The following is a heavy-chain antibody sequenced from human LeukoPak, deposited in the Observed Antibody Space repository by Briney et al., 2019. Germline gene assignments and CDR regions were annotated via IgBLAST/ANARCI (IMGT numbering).Heavy chain of an antibody. Sequence: GGSLRLSCEASGFTFSSYAMHWVRQAPGKGLEWVAIISHDGSNKYYADSVKGRFTISRDNSKNTLFLQMNSLRADDTAVYYCAKDGYTEWLGLYYFDYWGQGTLVTVSS. CDR1: GFTFSSYA. CDR2: ISHDGSNK. J-gene: IGHJ4*02. CDR3: AKDGYTEWLGLYYFDY. D-gene: IGHD6-19*01. V-gene: IGHV3-30-3*01.